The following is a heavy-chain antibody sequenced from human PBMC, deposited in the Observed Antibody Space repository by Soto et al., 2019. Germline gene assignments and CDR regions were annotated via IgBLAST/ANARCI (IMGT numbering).Heavy chain of an antibody. CDR2: IYYSGST. J-gene: IGHJ4*02. Sequence: PSETLSLTCTVSGGSIRSSSYYWGWIRQPPGKGLEWIGSIYYSGSTYYNPSLKSRVTISVDTSKNQFSLKLSSVTAADTAVYYCARQNRFGELLFYFDYWGQGTLVTVSS. CDR1: GGSIRSSSYY. D-gene: IGHD3-10*01. CDR3: ARQNRFGELLFYFDY. V-gene: IGHV4-39*01.